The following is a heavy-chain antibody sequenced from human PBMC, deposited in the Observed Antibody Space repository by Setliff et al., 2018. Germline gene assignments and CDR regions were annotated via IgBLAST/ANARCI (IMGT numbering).Heavy chain of an antibody. CDR2: IYKSGST. CDR3: ARTRYGLGGRPY. V-gene: IGHV4-61*10. Sequence: KTSETLSLTCTVSGGSVSSGSYYWSWIRQPAGKGLEWFGHIYKSGSTNYNPSLKSRVTISLDTPKNQFSLRLSSVTAADTAVYYCARTRYGLGGRPYWGQGTLVTVSS. D-gene: IGHD2-15*01. CDR1: GGSVSSGSYY. J-gene: IGHJ4*02.